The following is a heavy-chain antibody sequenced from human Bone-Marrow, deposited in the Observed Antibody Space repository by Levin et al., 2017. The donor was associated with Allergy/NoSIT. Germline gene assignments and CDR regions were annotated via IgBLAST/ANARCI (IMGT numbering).Heavy chain of an antibody. CDR2: IKQDGSEK. CDR1: GFTFSSYW. J-gene: IGHJ2*01. D-gene: IGHD1-1*01. CDR3: ARIGYDWYFDL. Sequence: SCAASGFTFSSYWMSWVRQAPGKGLEWVANIKQDGSEKYYVDSVKGRFTISRDNAKNSLYLQMNSLRAEDTAVYYCARIGYDWYFDLWGRGTLVTVSS. V-gene: IGHV3-7*01.